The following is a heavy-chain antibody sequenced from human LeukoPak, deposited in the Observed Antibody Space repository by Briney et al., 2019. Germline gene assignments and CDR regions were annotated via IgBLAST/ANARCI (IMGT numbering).Heavy chain of an antibody. CDR2: IYWNDDK. J-gene: IGHJ4*02. V-gene: IGHV2-5*01. Sequence: SGPTLVNPTQTLTLTCTFSGFSLSTSGVGVGWIRQPPGKALEWLALIYWNDDKRYSPSLKSRLTITKDTSKNQVVLTMTNMDPVDTATYYCAHSLPVGERYSGTTYYFDYWGQGTLVTVSS. CDR1: GFSLSTSGVG. CDR3: AHSLPVGERYSGTTYYFDY. D-gene: IGHD1-26*01.